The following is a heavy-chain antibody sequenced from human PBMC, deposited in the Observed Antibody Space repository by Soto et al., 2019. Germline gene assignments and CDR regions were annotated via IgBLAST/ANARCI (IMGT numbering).Heavy chain of an antibody. D-gene: IGHD6-6*01. CDR2: IYYSGST. CDR3: ARASSSSSAADY. CDR1: GGSIGSGDYY. J-gene: IGHJ4*02. Sequence: PSETLSLTCTVSGGSIGSGDYYWGWIRQPPGKGLEWIGYIYYSGSTYYNPSLKSRVSISVDTSENHFALKLTSVTAADSAVYYCARASSSSSAADYWGQGLQVTVSS. V-gene: IGHV4-30-4*01.